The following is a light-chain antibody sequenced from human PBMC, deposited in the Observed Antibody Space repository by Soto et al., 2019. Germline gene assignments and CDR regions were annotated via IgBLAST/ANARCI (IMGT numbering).Light chain of an antibody. CDR1: QGISSS. CDR3: QQIDSYPRT. J-gene: IGKJ1*01. V-gene: IGKV1-9*01. CDR2: AAS. Sequence: IQLTQSPSSLSASVGDRVTITCRAGQGISSSLAWYQQKPGKAPNLLISAASTFQTGVPSRFSDSGSGTDFALTISSLQPEDFATYYCQQIDSYPRTFGQGTKVEIK.